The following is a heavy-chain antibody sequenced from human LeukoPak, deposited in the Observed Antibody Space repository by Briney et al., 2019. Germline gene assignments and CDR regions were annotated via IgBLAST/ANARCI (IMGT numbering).Heavy chain of an antibody. CDR3: ARAGGINMVTSVHFQD. CDR2: ISYDGSNK. V-gene: IGHV3-30*04. J-gene: IGHJ1*01. CDR1: GFTFSSYA. D-gene: IGHD5-18*01. Sequence: QPGRSLRLSCTASGFTFSSYAMHWVRQAPGKGLEWVAFISYDGSNKYYADSVKGRFTISRDNSKNTLFVQMNSLKAEDTAVYYCARAGGINMVTSVHFQDWGQGTLVIVSS.